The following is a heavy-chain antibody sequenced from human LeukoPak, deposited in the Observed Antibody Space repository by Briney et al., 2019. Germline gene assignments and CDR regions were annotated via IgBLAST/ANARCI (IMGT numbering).Heavy chain of an antibody. J-gene: IGHJ4*02. CDR2: ISSSSSYI. D-gene: IGHD2-15*01. CDR1: GFTFSSYS. CDR3: ARVYSWPPAIDY. Sequence: GGSLRLSCAASGFTFSSYSMNWVRQAPGKGLEWVSSISSSSSYIYYADSVKGRFTISRDNAKNSLYLQVNSLRAEDTAVYYCARVYSWPPAIDYWGQGTLVTVSS. V-gene: IGHV3-21*01.